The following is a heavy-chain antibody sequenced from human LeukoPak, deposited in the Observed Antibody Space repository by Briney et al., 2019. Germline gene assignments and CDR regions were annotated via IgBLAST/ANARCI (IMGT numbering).Heavy chain of an antibody. CDR2: INSDGSST. D-gene: IGHD5-18*01. J-gene: IGHJ4*02. CDR3: ARDRGYSYPLDY. V-gene: IGHV3-74*01. CDR1: GFTFSSYW. Sequence: GGSLRLSCAASGFTFSSYWMHWVRQAPGKGLVWVSRINSDGSSTSYADSVKGRFTISSDNAKNTLYPQMNSLRAEDTAVYYCARDRGYSYPLDYWGQGTMVTVSS.